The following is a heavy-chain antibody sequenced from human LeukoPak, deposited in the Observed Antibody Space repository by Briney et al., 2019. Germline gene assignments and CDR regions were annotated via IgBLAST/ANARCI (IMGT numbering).Heavy chain of an antibody. CDR1: GFTVSIYA. J-gene: IGHJ4*02. V-gene: IGHV3-23*01. CDR2: ISGSGGST. Sequence: PGGSLRLSCAASGFTVSIYAMSWVRPAPGKGLEWVSAISGSGGSTYYADSVKGRFTISRDNSKNTLYLQINSLRAEDTAVYHCAKDPHYYDSSGYKGGGGLVDYWGQGTLVTVSS. D-gene: IGHD3-22*01. CDR3: AKDPHYYDSSGYKGGGGLVDY.